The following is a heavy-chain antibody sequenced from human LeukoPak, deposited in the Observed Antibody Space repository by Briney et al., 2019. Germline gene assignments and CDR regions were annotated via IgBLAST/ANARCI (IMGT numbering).Heavy chain of an antibody. CDR1: GFTFSSYS. V-gene: IGHV3-30*18. Sequence: GGSLRLSCAASGFTFSSYSMNWVRQAPGKGLEWVAVISYDGSNKYYADSVKGRFTISRDNSKNTLYLQMNSLRAEDTAVYYSAKSGGSGSYRAFDIWGQGTMVTVSS. J-gene: IGHJ3*02. CDR3: AKSGGSGSYRAFDI. CDR2: ISYDGSNK. D-gene: IGHD3-10*01.